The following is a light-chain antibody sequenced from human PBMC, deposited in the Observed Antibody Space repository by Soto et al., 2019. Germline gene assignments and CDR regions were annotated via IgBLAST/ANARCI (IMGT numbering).Light chain of an antibody. V-gene: IGKV1-39*01. CDR1: QSISSY. CDR2: AAS. J-gene: IGKJ2*01. Sequence: DIQMTQSPSSLSASVGDRVTITCRASQSISSYLNWYQQKPGKAPKLLIYAASSLQSGVPSRVSGSGAGTEFTLTISSMQPEDCATYYCQQSYSTPQYTFGQGTKLEIK. CDR3: QQSYSTPQYT.